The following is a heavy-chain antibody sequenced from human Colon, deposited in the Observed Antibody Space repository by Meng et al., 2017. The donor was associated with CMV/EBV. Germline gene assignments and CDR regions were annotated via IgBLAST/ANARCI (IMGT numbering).Heavy chain of an antibody. CDR2: IYWEVEE. V-gene: IGHV2-5*02. CDR1: AFPLLASGVG. Sequence: QISCKESSSTLGKPTPSLTLTRTFSAFPLLASGVGVGTIPPPPRNALRWLALIYWEVEERFRPSLKSRLTITKDPSKNPVVLTMTNMDPVDTATYYCAHRMGRIAARVYDFWGQGTLVTVSS. CDR3: AHRMGRIAARVYDF. J-gene: IGHJ4*02. D-gene: IGHD6-6*01.